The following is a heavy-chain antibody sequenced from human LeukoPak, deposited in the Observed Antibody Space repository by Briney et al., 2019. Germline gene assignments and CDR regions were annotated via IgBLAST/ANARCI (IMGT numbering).Heavy chain of an antibody. CDR3: ARGLVVVPAAIAY. CDR2: ISSNGGST. J-gene: IGHJ4*02. Sequence: GGSLRLSCAASGFTSSSYAMHWVRQAPGKGLEYVSAISSNGGSTYYANSVKGRFTISRDNSKNTLYLQMGSLRAEDMAVYYCARGLVVVPAAIAYWGQGTLVTVSS. D-gene: IGHD2-2*02. CDR1: GFTSSSYA. V-gene: IGHV3-64*01.